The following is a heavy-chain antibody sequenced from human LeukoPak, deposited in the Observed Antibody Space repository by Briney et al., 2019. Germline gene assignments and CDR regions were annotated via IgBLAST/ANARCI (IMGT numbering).Heavy chain of an antibody. D-gene: IGHD2-15*01. J-gene: IGHJ5*02. V-gene: IGHV3-33*01. CDR2: IWYDGSNK. Sequence: GRSLRLSCAASGFTFSSHGMHWVRQAPGKGLEWVAVIWYDGSNKYNADSVKGRFTISRDNSKNTLYLQSSRLRAEDTAVYYCARDGSQSCSAGSCDWFDPWGQGALVTVSS. CDR1: GFTFSSHG. CDR3: ARDGSQSCSAGSCDWFDP.